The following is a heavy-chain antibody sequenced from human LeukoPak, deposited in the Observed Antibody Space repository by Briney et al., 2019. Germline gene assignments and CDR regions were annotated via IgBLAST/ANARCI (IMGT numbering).Heavy chain of an antibody. J-gene: IGHJ4*02. V-gene: IGHV3-74*01. CDR1: GFTFNNYW. Sequence: PRGSLRLSCAASGFTFNNYWMHWVRQAPGKGPVWVSRINNDGTTTNYADSVKGRFTISRDNARNTLYLQMNSLRAEDTAVYYCARAMSTWGQGTLVTVSS. CDR3: ARAMST. CDR2: INNDGTTT. D-gene: IGHD1-1*01.